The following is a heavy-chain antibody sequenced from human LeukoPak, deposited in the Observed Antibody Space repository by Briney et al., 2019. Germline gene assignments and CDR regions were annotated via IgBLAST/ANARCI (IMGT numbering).Heavy chain of an antibody. CDR3: ARQVTSSRRTPFDY. Sequence: SETLSLTCTVSGGSINSTNHYWGWIRQPPGKGLEWIGTMYYSGSTYYNPSLKSRVTISVDTSKNQFSLKLNSVTAADTAIYYCARQVTSSRRTPFDYWGQGTLVTVSS. V-gene: IGHV4-39*01. CDR2: MYYSGST. D-gene: IGHD6-13*01. CDR1: GGSINSTNHY. J-gene: IGHJ4*02.